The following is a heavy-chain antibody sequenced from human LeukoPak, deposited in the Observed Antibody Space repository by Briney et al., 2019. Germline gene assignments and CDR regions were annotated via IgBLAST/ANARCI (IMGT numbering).Heavy chain of an antibody. Sequence: RSETLSLTCAVSGGSISSGGYSWSWIRQPPGKGLEWIGYIYHSGSTYYNPSLKSRVTISVGRSKNQFSLKLSSVTAADTAVYYCARGTYYYGSGTHCYFDHWGQGTLVTVSS. V-gene: IGHV4-30-2*01. CDR2: IYHSGST. CDR3: ARGTYYYGSGTHCYFDH. D-gene: IGHD3-10*01. J-gene: IGHJ4*02. CDR1: GGSISSGGYS.